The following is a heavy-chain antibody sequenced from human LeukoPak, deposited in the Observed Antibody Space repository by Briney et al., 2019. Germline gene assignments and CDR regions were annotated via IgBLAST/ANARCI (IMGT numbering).Heavy chain of an antibody. J-gene: IGHJ6*02. CDR3: ARDSVEVAAAGKRGNYYYGMDV. CDR1: GGSISSSY. V-gene: IGHV4-59*01. Sequence: SETLSLTCTVSGGSISSSYWSWIRQPPGKGLEWIGYIYYSGSTNYNPSLQSRVTISVDTSKNQFSLKLSSVTAADTAVYYCARDSVEVAAAGKRGNYYYGMDVWGQGTTVTVSS. D-gene: IGHD6-13*01. CDR2: IYYSGST.